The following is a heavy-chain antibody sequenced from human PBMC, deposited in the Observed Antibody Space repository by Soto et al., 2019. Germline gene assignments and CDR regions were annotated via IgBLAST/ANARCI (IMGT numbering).Heavy chain of an antibody. CDR3: ARGRWLQLADYYYYYGMDV. Sequence: PGGSLRLSCAASGFTFSSYSMNWVRQAPGKGLEWVSSISSSSSYIYYADSVKGRFTISRDNAKNSLYLQMNSLRAEDTAAYYCARGRWLQLADYYYYYGMDVWGQGTTVTVSS. V-gene: IGHV3-21*01. CDR1: GFTFSSYS. J-gene: IGHJ6*02. CDR2: ISSSSSYI. D-gene: IGHD5-12*01.